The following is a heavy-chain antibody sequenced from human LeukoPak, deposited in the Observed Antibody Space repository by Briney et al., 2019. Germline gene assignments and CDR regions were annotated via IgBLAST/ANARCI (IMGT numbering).Heavy chain of an antibody. J-gene: IGHJ4*02. CDR1: GFTFSGYW. D-gene: IGHD3-9*01. Sequence: PGGSLRLSCAASGFTFSGYWMHWVRQGPEKGLELVSRIDNDGHGILYADSVKGRFTTSRDNSKNTLYLQMNSLRAEDTAVYYCARYPHDNYDILTGYDYWGQGTLVTVSS. CDR3: ARYPHDNYDILTGYDY. V-gene: IGHV3-74*03. CDR2: IDNDGHGI.